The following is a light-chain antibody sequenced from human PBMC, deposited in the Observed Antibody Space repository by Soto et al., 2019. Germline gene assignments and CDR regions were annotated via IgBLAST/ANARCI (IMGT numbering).Light chain of an antibody. V-gene: IGKV3-20*01. CDR1: QIVSSSY. CDR3: RQYGTAPFT. CDR2: GAS. Sequence: EIVLTQSPGTLSLSPGERATLSCWVSQIVSSSYLAWYQQKPGQAPRLLIHGASNRAAGSPDSFSGSGSGKAFTITISRLEPEDFALYFCRQYGTAPFTFVQGSKLEIK. J-gene: IGKJ2*01.